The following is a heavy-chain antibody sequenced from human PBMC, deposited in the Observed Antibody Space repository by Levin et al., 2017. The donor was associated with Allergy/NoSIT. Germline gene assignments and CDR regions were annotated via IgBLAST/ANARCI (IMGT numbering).Heavy chain of an antibody. J-gene: IGHJ4*02. V-gene: IGHV3-48*03. CDR3: ARQLGNFWSGYNYFDY. Sequence: GESLKISCAAFGFTFSSYEMNWVRRAPGKGLEWVSYISSTGSTIYSADSVKGRFTISRDNAKNSLYLHMNSLRAEDTAVYYCARQLGNFWSGYNYFDYWGQGTLVTVSS. D-gene: IGHD3-3*01. CDR2: ISSTGSTI. CDR1: GFTFSSYE.